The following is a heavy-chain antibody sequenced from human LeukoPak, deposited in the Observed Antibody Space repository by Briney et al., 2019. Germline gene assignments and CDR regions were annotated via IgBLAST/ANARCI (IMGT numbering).Heavy chain of an antibody. CDR1: GSTFSDHS. J-gene: IGHJ4*02. D-gene: IGHD3-22*01. CDR2: LGNRARGYTT. V-gene: IGHV3-72*01. Sequence: GGSLRFSCVAPGSTFSDHSMDWFRRAPGKGLEGFARLGNRARGYTTDYAASAKGRFTISRDDSEGSLYLQMNSLQTEDTAVYYCATETKDSSAYYYFDYWGQGALVTVSS. CDR3: ATETKDSSAYYYFDY.